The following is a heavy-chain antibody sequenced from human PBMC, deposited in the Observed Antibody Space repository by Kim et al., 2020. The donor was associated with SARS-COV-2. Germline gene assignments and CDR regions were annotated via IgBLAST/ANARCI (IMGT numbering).Heavy chain of an antibody. V-gene: IGHV3-23*01. CDR1: GFTFSSYA. CDR2: ISGSGGST. Sequence: GGSLRLSCAASGFTFSSYAMSWVRQAPGKGLEWVSAISGSGGSTYYADSVKGRFTISRDNSKNTLYLQMNSLRAEDTAVYYCAKDRVYDYVWGSYRYSDYWGQGTLVTVSS. CDR3: AKDRVYDYVWGSYRYSDY. J-gene: IGHJ4*02. D-gene: IGHD3-16*02.